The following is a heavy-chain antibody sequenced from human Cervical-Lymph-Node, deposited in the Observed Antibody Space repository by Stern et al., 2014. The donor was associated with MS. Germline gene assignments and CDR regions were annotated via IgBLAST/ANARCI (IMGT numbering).Heavy chain of an antibody. CDR2: IWRDGSEK. Sequence: VQLVESGGDVVQPGKSLRLSCAASGLTFRNYGMHWVRQAPGKGLEWVAVIWRDGSEKYYADSVKGRFTVSRDNSKNTVYLEMNSLRAEDTALYYCATITPVDYWGQGTLVIVSS. CDR3: ATITPVDY. V-gene: IGHV3-33*01. J-gene: IGHJ4*02. CDR1: GLTFRNYG. D-gene: IGHD1-14*01.